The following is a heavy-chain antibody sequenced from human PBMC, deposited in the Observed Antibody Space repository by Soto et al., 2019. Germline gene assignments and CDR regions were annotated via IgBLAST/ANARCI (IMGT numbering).Heavy chain of an antibody. Sequence: SETLSLTCTVSNASIIHYYWSWIRQPPGKGPEWIGYIYYSGSTNYNPSLKSRVTISVDTSKNQFSLKLSSVTAADTAVYYCARDPDNYYGMDVWGQGTTVTVSS. CDR1: NASIIHYY. CDR3: ARDPDNYYGMDV. CDR2: IYYSGST. V-gene: IGHV4-59*01. J-gene: IGHJ6*02.